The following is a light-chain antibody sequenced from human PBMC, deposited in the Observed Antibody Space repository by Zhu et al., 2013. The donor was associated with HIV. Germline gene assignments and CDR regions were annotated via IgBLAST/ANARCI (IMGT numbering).Light chain of an antibody. V-gene: IGKV3-15*01. CDR1: QSVNSD. CDR3: QHYNSYPYS. J-gene: IGKJ2*03. CDR2: GAS. Sequence: DIVLTQSPGTLSVSPGDRVTLSCRASQSVNSDFLAWYQQKTGQPPRLLIYGASTRSTGIPARFVGSGSGTEFALTIYGLQAEDSATYYCQHYNSYPYSFGQGTKLEIK.